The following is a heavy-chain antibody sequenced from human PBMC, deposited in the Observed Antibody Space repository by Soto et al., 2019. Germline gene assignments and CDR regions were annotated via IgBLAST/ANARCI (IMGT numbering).Heavy chain of an antibody. CDR3: AKAKHQGIAAADY. CDR1: GFTFSSYG. CDR2: ISYDGSNK. Sequence: GGSLRLSCAASGFTFSSYGMHWVRQAPGKGLEWVAVISYDGSNKYYADSVKGRFTISRDNSKNTLYLQMNSLRAEDTAVYYCAKAKHQGIAAADYWGQGTLVTVSS. J-gene: IGHJ4*02. D-gene: IGHD6-13*01. V-gene: IGHV3-30*18.